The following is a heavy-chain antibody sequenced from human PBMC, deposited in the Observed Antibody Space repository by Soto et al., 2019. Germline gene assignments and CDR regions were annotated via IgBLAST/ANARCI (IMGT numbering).Heavy chain of an antibody. CDR3: ARDGPYYYASRMDV. D-gene: IGHD3-10*01. CDR1: GFTVSSNY. Sequence: PGGSLRLSCAASGFTVSSNYMTWVRQDPGKGLEWVSVLHSGGDTYYANSVKGRFTISRHDSTNTLYLQMNSLTPEDTAVYYCARDGPYYYASRMDVWGQGTTVTVSS. CDR2: LHSGGDT. J-gene: IGHJ6*02. V-gene: IGHV3-53*04.